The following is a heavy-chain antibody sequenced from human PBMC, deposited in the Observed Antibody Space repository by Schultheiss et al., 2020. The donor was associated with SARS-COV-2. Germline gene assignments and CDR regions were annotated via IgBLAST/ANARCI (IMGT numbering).Heavy chain of an antibody. CDR1: GFIFSGSA. D-gene: IGHD5/OR15-5a*01. CDR3: AKVLSVYYYYGMDV. J-gene: IGHJ6*02. V-gene: IGHV3-73*01. Sequence: GGSLRLSCAASGFIFSGSAMHWVRQAPGNGLEWIGRIRSRPNTDATAYAASVKGRFTISRDDSKNMAYLQMNSLRAEDTAVYYCAKVLSVYYYYGMDVWGQGTTVTVSS. CDR2: IRSRPNTDAT.